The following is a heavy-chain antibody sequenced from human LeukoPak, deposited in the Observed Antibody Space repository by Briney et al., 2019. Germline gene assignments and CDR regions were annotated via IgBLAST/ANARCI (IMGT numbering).Heavy chain of an antibody. CDR3: AKDLEDIVVVVAASYYYYYMDV. Sequence: GGSQTLSCAPSGFTFSSYAMSCVRQAPGRGLEWASAISGSWGSTYYALSVKGRFTISIDNSKNTLYLQMNSLRAEDTAVYYCAKDLEDIVVVVAASYYYYYMDVWGKGTTVTASS. J-gene: IGHJ6*03. D-gene: IGHD2-15*01. V-gene: IGHV3-23*01. CDR1: GFTFSSYA. CDR2: ISGSWGST.